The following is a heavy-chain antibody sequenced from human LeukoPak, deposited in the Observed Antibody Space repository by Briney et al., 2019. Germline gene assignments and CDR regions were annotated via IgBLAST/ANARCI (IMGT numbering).Heavy chain of an antibody. Sequence: KPGGSLRLSCAASGFTFSSYSMNWVRQAPGKGLEWVSSISSSSSYIYYADSVKGRFTTSRDNAKNSLYLQMNSLRAEDTAVYYCARYSSSRRFGGGFDYWGQGTLVTVSS. J-gene: IGHJ4*02. D-gene: IGHD6-6*01. V-gene: IGHV3-21*01. CDR1: GFTFSSYS. CDR2: ISSSSSYI. CDR3: ARYSSSRRFGGGFDY.